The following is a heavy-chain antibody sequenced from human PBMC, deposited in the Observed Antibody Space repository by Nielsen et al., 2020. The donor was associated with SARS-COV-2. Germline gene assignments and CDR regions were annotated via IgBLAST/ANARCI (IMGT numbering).Heavy chain of an antibody. CDR2: ISSSSSYI. V-gene: IGHV3-21*01. CDR1: GFTFSSYA. J-gene: IGHJ6*02. D-gene: IGHD4-17*01. Sequence: GESLKISCAASGFTFSSYAMHWVRQAPGKGLEWVSSISSSSSYIYYADSVKGRFTISRDNAKNSLYLQMNSLRAEDTAVYYCAGGYGDYYYYYGMDVWGQGTTVTVSS. CDR3: AGGYGDYYYYYGMDV.